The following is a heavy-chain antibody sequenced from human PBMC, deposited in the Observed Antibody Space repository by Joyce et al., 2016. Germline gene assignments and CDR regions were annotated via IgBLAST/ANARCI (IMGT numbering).Heavy chain of an antibody. D-gene: IGHD2-2*01. CDR2: IDPSDSYT. CDR1: GYSFTSYW. J-gene: IGHJ3*02. V-gene: IGHV5-10-1*01. Sequence: EVQLVQSGAEVKKPGESLRISCKGSGYSFTSYWISWVRQMPGKGLEWMGRIDPSDSYTNYSPSFQGHVTSSADKSISTAYLQWSSLKALDTAMYYCAGVYCSSTSCFTGDAFDIWGQGTMVTVSS. CDR3: AGVYCSSTSCFTGDAFDI.